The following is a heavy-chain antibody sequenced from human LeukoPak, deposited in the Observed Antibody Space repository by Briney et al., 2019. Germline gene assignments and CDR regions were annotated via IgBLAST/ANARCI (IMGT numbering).Heavy chain of an antibody. CDR1: GFTFSSYA. V-gene: IGHV3-23*01. Sequence: PGGSLRLSCAASGFTFSSYAMSWVRQAPGKGLEWVSAISGSGGSTYYADSVKGRFTISRDNSKNTLYLQMNGLRAEDTAVYYCARGAPYSSSWYSWIDPWGQGTLVIVSS. D-gene: IGHD6-13*01. CDR3: ARGAPYSSSWYSWIDP. J-gene: IGHJ5*02. CDR2: ISGSGGST.